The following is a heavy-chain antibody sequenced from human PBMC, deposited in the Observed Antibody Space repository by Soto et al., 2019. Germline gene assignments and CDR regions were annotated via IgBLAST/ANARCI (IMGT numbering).Heavy chain of an antibody. J-gene: IGHJ4*02. CDR3: ARGTGYSYGLFDY. CDR1: GFTFSSYG. D-gene: IGHD5-18*01. V-gene: IGHV3-33*01. CDR2: IWYDGSNK. Sequence: GGSLILSCAASGFTFSSYGMHWVRQAPGKGLEWVAVIWYDGSNKYYADSVKGRFTISRDNSKNTLYLQMNSLRAEDTAVYYCARGTGYSYGLFDYWGQGTLVTVSS.